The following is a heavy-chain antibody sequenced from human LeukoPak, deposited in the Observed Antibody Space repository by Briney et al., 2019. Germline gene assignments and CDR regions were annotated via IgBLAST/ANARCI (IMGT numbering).Heavy chain of an antibody. J-gene: IGHJ3*02. D-gene: IGHD6-19*01. CDR2: ISSSSSTI. CDR1: GFTVSDYY. Sequence: PGWSLRLSCAASGFTVSDYYMGWIRQAPGKGLEWVSYISSSSSTIYYADSVKGRFTISRDNAKNSLYLQMNSLRAEDTAVYYCARGLIAVARKVGVDAFDIWGQGTMVTVSS. CDR3: ARGLIAVARKVGVDAFDI. V-gene: IGHV3-11*04.